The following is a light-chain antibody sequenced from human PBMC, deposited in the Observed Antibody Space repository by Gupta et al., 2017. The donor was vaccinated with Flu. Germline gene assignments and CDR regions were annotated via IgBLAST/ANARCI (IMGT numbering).Light chain of an antibody. CDR2: DVT. Sequence: QSALTQPVSVSGSPGQSITISCTGSSSDVGGYNLVSWYQQHPGKAPKLMIYDVTSRPSGVSDRFSGSKSGNTASLTISGLQAEDEADYYCCSYANGGALFGGGTKLAVL. CDR3: CSYANGGAL. J-gene: IGLJ3*02. CDR1: SSDVGGYNL. V-gene: IGLV2-14*03.